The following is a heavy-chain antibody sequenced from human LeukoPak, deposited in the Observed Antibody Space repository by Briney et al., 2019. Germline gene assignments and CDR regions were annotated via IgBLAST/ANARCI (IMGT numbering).Heavy chain of an antibody. CDR2: ITNSGNSK. D-gene: IGHD3-22*01. J-gene: IGHJ4*02. CDR1: EFTFSSYS. CDR3: ARTRSSGHLTFDY. V-gene: IGHV3-48*01. Sequence: GGSLRLSCAASEFTFSSYSMNWVRQAPGKGLEWVSYITNSGNSKSYADSVKGRFTISRDNTKSSLYLQMNGLRAEDTAVYYCARTRSSGHLTFDYWGQGILVTVSS.